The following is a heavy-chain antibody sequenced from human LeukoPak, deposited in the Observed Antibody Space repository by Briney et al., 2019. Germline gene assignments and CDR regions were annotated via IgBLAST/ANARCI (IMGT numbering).Heavy chain of an antibody. D-gene: IGHD5-18*01. J-gene: IGHJ4*02. CDR2: ISSSSSYI. V-gene: IGHV3-21*01. CDR3: ATHVDTAMVTGY. CDR1: GFTFTSYS. Sequence: PGGSLRLSCAASGFTFTSYSMNWVRQAPGKGLDWVSSISSSSSYIYYADSVKGRFTISRDNAKNSLYPQMNSLMAKDTAVYYCATHVDTAMVTGYWGQGTLVTVSS.